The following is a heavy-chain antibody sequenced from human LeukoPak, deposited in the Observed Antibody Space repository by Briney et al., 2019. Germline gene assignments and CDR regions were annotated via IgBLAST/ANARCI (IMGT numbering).Heavy chain of an antibody. D-gene: IGHD6-13*01. CDR3: ARGDLWQQLVRYYYGMDV. J-gene: IGHJ6*02. Sequence: ASVKVSCKASGYTFTSYDINWERQATGQGLEWMGWTNPNSGNTGYAQKFQGRVTMTRNTSISTAYMELSSLRSEDTAVYYCARGDLWQQLVRYYYGMDVWGQGTTVTVSS. CDR2: TNPNSGNT. V-gene: IGHV1-8*01. CDR1: GYTFTSYD.